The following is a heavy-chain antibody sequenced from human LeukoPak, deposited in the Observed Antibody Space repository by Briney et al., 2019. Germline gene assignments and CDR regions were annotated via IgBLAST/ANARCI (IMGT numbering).Heavy chain of an antibody. V-gene: IGHV4-39*07. D-gene: IGHD6-19*01. CDR1: GGSISSSSYY. Sequence: SETLSLTCTVSGGSISSSSYYWSWIRQPPGKGLEWIGEINHSGSTNYNPSLKSRVTISVDTSKNQFSLKLSSVTAADTAVYYCARSRTFGYSSGWYRYYFDYWGQGTLVTVSS. CDR3: ARSRTFGYSSGWYRYYFDY. CDR2: INHSGST. J-gene: IGHJ4*02.